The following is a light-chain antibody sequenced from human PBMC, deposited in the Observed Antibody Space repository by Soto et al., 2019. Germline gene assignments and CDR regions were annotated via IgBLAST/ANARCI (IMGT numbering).Light chain of an antibody. CDR3: QQYGNLLWT. V-gene: IGKV3-20*01. CDR1: QTVSTNY. J-gene: IGKJ1*01. CDR2: GAS. Sequence: EVVLTQSPGTLSLSPGERATLSCRASQTVSTNYLAWYQQKPGQAPRLLIYGASIRATGIPDRFSGSWAGTDFTLTISRLESEDFAVYYCQQYGNLLWTFGQGTKVDIK.